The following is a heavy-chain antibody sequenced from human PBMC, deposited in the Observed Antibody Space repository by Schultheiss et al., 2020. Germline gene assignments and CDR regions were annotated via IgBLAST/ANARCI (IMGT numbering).Heavy chain of an antibody. CDR3: VAGRAYSSSSSGGALFDY. J-gene: IGHJ4*02. CDR1: GGSISSTTYY. V-gene: IGHV4-39*07. CDR2: IYYSGST. D-gene: IGHD6-6*01. Sequence: SETLSLTCTVSGGSISSTTYYWGWIRQSPGKGLEWIGSIYYSGSTYYNPSLKSRVTISVDTSKNQFSLKLSSVTAADTAVYYCVAGRAYSSSSSGGALFDYWGQGTLVTVSS.